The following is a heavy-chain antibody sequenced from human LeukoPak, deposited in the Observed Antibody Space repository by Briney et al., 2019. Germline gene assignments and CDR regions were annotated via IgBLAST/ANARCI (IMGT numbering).Heavy chain of an antibody. Sequence: SVKLSCKASGGTFSSYAITWVRQPPGQGLELMGGLIPIFGTATEAQKFRGRVTITAEESTRTASMERGSLRSEDTVVYYCASGSYSQHNWFEPWGPGNLVNASS. V-gene: IGHV1-69*13. CDR1: GGTFSSYA. CDR3: ASGSYSQHNWFEP. J-gene: IGHJ5*02. D-gene: IGHD1-26*01. CDR2: LIPIFGTA.